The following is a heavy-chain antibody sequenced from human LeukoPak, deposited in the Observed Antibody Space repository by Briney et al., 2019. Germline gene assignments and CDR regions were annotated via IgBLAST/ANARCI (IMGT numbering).Heavy chain of an antibody. D-gene: IGHD6-13*01. Sequence: PSETLSLTCTVSGDSISSRSYYWGWIRQPPGKGLEWIGSIYYSGSTYYNPSLKSRVTISVNTSKNQFSLKLSSVTAADTAVYYCARDLRYSSSWYGWFDPWGQGTLVTVSS. J-gene: IGHJ5*02. V-gene: IGHV4-39*07. CDR1: GDSISSRSYY. CDR3: ARDLRYSSSWYGWFDP. CDR2: IYYSGST.